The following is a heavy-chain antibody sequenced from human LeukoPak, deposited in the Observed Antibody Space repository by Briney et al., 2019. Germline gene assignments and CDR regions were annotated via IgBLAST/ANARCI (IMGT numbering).Heavy chain of an antibody. CDR2: ISSGGHDAT. J-gene: IGHJ1*01. CDR3: AKDGLSYDTSTHIYHVDH. D-gene: IGHD3-22*01. Sequence: GGFLRLSCAASGFSFSDYAMVWVRQARRRGLELGSGISSGGHDATFYADSVKGRFTVSRDNSKNTLYLQMNFLRVEDTALYYCAKDGLSYDTSTHIYHVDHWGQGTLVTVSS. V-gene: IGHV3-23*01. CDR1: GFSFSDYA.